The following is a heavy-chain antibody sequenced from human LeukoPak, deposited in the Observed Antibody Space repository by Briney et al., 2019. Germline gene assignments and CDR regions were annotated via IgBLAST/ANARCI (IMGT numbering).Heavy chain of an antibody. Sequence: PSETLSLTCTVSGGSINNYYWSWIRQPAGKGLEWIGRIYTRGSTNYNPSLKSRVTMSVDTSKNQFSLKLSSVTAADTAVYYCARGRYCSAEICSGGDALVIWGQGTMLSVSS. CDR2: IYTRGST. CDR1: GGSINNYY. J-gene: IGHJ3*02. CDR3: ARGRYCSAEICSGGDALVI. V-gene: IGHV4-4*07. D-gene: IGHD2-15*01.